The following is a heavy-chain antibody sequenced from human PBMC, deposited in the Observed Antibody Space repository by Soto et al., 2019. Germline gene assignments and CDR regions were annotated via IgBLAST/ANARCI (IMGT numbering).Heavy chain of an antibody. CDR2: INHSGGT. Sequence: PSETLSLTCAVYGGSFSGYFWSWIRQPPGKGLEWIGEINHSGGTSYNPSLRSRVTISVDTSTDHFSLKLTSVTAADTAMYYCARGRPPWPPIAVADLWGQGTLVTVSS. J-gene: IGHJ4*02. CDR3: ARGRPPWPPIAVADL. CDR1: GGSFSGYF. V-gene: IGHV4-34*01. D-gene: IGHD6-19*01.